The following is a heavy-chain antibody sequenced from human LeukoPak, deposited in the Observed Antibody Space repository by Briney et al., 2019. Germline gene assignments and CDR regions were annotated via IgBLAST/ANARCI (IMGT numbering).Heavy chain of an antibody. V-gene: IGHV3-21*01. CDR3: ARVRYCSSTSCYVRGYYYYGMDV. D-gene: IGHD2-2*01. CDR2: ISSSSSYI. Sequence: SGGSLRLSCAASGFTFSSYSMNWVRQAPGKGLEWVSSISSSSSYIYYADSVKGRFTIPRDNAKNSLYLQMNSLRAEDTAVYYCARVRYCSSTSCYVRGYYYYGMDVWGKGTTVTVSS. CDR1: GFTFSSYS. J-gene: IGHJ6*04.